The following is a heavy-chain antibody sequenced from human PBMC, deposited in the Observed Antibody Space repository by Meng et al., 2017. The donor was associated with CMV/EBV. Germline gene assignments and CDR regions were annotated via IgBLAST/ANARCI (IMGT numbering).Heavy chain of an antibody. V-gene: IGHV1-69*05. CDR1: GGTFSSYA. Sequence: SVKVSCKASGGTFSSYAISWVRQAPGQGLEWMGGIIPIFGTANYAQKFHGRVTITTDESTSTAYMELSSLRSEDTAVYYCARVEMATSIRDHYGMDVWGQGTTVTVSS. CDR3: ARVEMATSIRDHYGMDV. D-gene: IGHD5-24*01. CDR2: IIPIFGTA. J-gene: IGHJ6*02.